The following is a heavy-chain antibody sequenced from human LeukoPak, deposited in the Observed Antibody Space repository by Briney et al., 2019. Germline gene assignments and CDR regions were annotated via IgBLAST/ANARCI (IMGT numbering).Heavy chain of an antibody. CDR2: IAGNNSPT. CDR3: ARGATRATRHFDV. J-gene: IGHJ2*01. CDR1: GFTFSSFS. D-gene: IGHD2-2*01. Sequence: GGSLRHSCVASGFTFSSFSLTWVRQTPGKGLAWVSIIAGNNSPTFYADSVEGRFTISRDNSKNMGYLQMNSLRVEDSGVYFCARGATRATRHFDVWGRGTLVTVSS. V-gene: IGHV3-23*01.